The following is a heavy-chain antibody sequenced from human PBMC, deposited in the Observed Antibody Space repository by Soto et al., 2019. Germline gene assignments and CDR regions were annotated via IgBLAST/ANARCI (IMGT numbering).Heavy chain of an antibody. J-gene: IGHJ4*01. V-gene: IGHV3-15*07. CDR2: VKSKNDGGTT. CDR3: TTDSYITPIIVSFYY. D-gene: IGHD3-10*01. Sequence: GGSLRLSCAASGFIFSNAWINWVRQAPGKGLEWVGRVKSKNDGGTTDFATPVKGRFAISRDDSKNMVYLEMNNLQTEDTAMYYCTTDSYITPIIVSFYYCGHGSLVPVSS. CDR1: GFIFSNAW.